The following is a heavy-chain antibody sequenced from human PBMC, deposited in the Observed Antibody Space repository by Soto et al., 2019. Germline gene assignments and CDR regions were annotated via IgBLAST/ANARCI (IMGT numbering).Heavy chain of an antibody. J-gene: IGHJ5*02. CDR1: GFSLSTSGMC. CDR3: ARALYYDFWSGKSHWFDP. D-gene: IGHD3-3*01. Sequence: SGPTLVSPTQTLTLTCTFSGFSLSTSGMCVSWIRQPPGKALEWLALIDWDDDKYYSTSLKTRLTISKDTSKNQVVLTMTNMDPVDTATYYCARALYYDFWSGKSHWFDPWGQGTLVTVSS. CDR2: IDWDDDK. V-gene: IGHV2-70*01.